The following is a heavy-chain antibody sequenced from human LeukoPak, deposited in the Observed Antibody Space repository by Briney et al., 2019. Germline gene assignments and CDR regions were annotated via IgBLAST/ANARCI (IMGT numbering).Heavy chain of an antibody. V-gene: IGHV3-9*01. CDR2: ISLNSGSI. Sequence: GRSLRLSCAASGFTFDDYAMRWVRQAPGKGLEWVSGISLNSGSIGYADSVKGRFTISRDNAKNSLYLQMNSLRAEDTALYYCAKDMGPYIVVVPAAMMSGGDYYYYGMDVWGQGTTVTVSS. J-gene: IGHJ6*02. D-gene: IGHD2-2*01. CDR1: GFTFDDYA. CDR3: AKDMGPYIVVVPAAMMSGGDYYYYGMDV.